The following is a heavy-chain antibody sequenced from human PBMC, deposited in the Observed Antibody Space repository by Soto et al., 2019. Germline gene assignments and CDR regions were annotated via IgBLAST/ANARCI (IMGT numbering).Heavy chain of an antibody. V-gene: IGHV1-18*04. Sequence: QIQLVQSGAEVKKPGASVKVSCKASGYSFTSYGVSWVRQAPGQGLEWMGWINVNNGNTNYAQKFQGRVTMTTDTSTSTAYMELRILRSDDTAVYYCATSYDSGFDPWGQGTLVTVSS. CDR3: ATSYDSGFDP. CDR2: INVNNGNT. D-gene: IGHD5-12*01. J-gene: IGHJ5*02. CDR1: GYSFTSYG.